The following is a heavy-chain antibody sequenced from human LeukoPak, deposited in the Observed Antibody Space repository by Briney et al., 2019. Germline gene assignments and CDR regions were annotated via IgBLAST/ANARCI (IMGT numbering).Heavy chain of an antibody. CDR2: ISGSGGST. CDR1: GFTFSSYA. D-gene: IGHD3-9*01. CDR3: AKVELRYFDWFSLFDY. V-gene: IGHV3-23*01. J-gene: IGHJ4*02. Sequence: GGSLRLSCAASGFTFSSYAMSWVRQAPGKGLEWVSAISGSGGSTYYADSVKGRFTISRDNSKNTLYLQMNSLRAEDTAVYYCAKVELRYFDWFSLFDYWGQGTLVTVSS.